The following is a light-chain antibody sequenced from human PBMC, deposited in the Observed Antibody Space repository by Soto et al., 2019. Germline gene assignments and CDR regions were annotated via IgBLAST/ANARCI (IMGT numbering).Light chain of an antibody. Sequence: DIVLPQSPVTLSLSPGQRATLSCRASQSGSSRVAWYQQKPGQAPRLLISGASSRATGIPDRFSGRGSATDFTLTISRLEPEDFALYYCQQYGSSPMTFGQGTRLE. CDR3: QQYGSSPMT. V-gene: IGKV3-20*01. J-gene: IGKJ5*01. CDR1: QSGSSR. CDR2: GAS.